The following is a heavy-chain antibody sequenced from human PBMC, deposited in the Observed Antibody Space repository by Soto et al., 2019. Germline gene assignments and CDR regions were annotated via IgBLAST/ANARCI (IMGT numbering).Heavy chain of an antibody. CDR1: GGSMRSTNYY. CDR3: VRQVGDYYFDQ. V-gene: IGHV4-39*01. J-gene: IGHJ4*02. CDR2: VFFNGIT. Sequence: QLHLQESGPGLVKASETLSLTCTVSGGSMRSTNYYWGWIRQPPGKGLEWIGNVFFNGITFYKPSLESRVSISVDTSKSQFSLRLNSVTAADTAVYYCVRQVGDYYFDQLGQGTLVTVSS. D-gene: IGHD4-17*01.